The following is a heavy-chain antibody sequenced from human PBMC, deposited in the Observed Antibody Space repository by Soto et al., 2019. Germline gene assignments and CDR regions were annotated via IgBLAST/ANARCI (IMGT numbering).Heavy chain of an antibody. CDR2: IRSRPHNYAT. Sequence: EVQLVESGGGLVQIGGSLKLSCATSGLNFSGSAMHWARQASGKGLEWVGRIRSRPHNYATTYAASVEGRFTISRDDSKNTFYLQMNGLKTEDTAVYYCTTERDYWGRGTLVTVSS. J-gene: IGHJ4*02. CDR3: TTERDY. CDR1: GLNFSGSA. V-gene: IGHV3-73*02.